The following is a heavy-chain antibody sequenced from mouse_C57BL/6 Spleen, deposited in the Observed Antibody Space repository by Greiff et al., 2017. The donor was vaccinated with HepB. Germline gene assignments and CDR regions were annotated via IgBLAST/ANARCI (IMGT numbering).Heavy chain of an antibody. D-gene: IGHD4-1*01. CDR3: ARKGIGGTGDY. V-gene: IGHV1-26*01. Sequence: EVQLQQSGPELVKPGASVKISCKASGYTFTDYYMNWVKQSHGKSLEWIGDINPNNGGTSYNQKFKGKATLAVDKSSSTAYMELRSLTSEDSAVYYCARKGIGGTGDYWGQGTTLTVSS. CDR2: INPNNGGT. CDR1: GYTFTDYY. J-gene: IGHJ2*01.